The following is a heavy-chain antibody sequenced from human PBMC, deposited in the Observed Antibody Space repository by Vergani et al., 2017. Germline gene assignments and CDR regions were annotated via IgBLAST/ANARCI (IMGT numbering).Heavy chain of an antibody. D-gene: IGHD5-18*01. CDR1: GGSISSYY. CDR3: ARESVDTAMVFDY. V-gene: IGHV4-59*01. Sequence: QVQLQESDPGLVKPSETLSLTCTVSGGSISSYYWSWIRQPPGKGLEWIGYIYYSGSTNYNPSLKSRVTISVDTSKNQFSLKLSSVTAADTAVYYCARESVDTAMVFDYWGQGTLVTVSS. CDR2: IYYSGST. J-gene: IGHJ4*02.